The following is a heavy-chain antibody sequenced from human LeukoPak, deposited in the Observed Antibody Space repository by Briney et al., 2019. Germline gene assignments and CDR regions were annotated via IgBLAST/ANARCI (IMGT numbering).Heavy chain of an antibody. Sequence: PSETLSLTCAVYGGSFSGYYWSWIRQPPGKGLEWIGEINHSGSTNYNPSLKSRVTISVDTSKNQFSLKLSSVTAADTAVYYCARGPESRYFDSLPRRLYYYGMDVWGQGTTVTVSS. D-gene: IGHD3-9*01. V-gene: IGHV4-34*01. J-gene: IGHJ6*02. CDR2: INHSGST. CDR3: ARGPESRYFDSLPRRLYYYGMDV. CDR1: GGSFSGYY.